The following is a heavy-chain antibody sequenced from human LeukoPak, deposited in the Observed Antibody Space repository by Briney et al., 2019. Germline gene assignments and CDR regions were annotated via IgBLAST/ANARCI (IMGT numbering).Heavy chain of an antibody. V-gene: IGHV3-23*01. Sequence: GGSLRLSCAASGFIFSSNAMSWVRQAPGKGLEWVSAISGSDGSTYYADSVKGRFTISRDNSKNTLYLQMNSLRAEDTAVYYCAKDRAWIYFDYWGQGTLVTVSS. CDR3: AKDRAWIYFDY. J-gene: IGHJ4*02. CDR1: GFIFSSNA. D-gene: IGHD5-12*01. CDR2: ISGSDGST.